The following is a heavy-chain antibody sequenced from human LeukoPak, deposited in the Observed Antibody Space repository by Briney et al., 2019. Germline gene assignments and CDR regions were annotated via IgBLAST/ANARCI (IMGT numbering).Heavy chain of an antibody. J-gene: IGHJ4*02. V-gene: IGHV3-64D*06. D-gene: IGHD6-13*01. CDR3: VKDVRGSSWYYFDY. CDR2: ISSNGGST. CDR1: GFTFSSYA. Sequence: GGSLRLSCSASGFTFSSYAMHWVRQAPGKGLEYVSAISSNGGSTYYADSVKGRFTISRGNSKNTLYLQMSSLRAEDTAVYYCVKDVRGSSWYYFDYWGQGTLVTVSS.